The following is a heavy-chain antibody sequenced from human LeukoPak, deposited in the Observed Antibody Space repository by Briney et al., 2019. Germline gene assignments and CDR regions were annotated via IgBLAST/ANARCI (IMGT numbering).Heavy chain of an antibody. J-gene: IGHJ6*02. CDR1: GGSFSDYY. Sequence: PSETLSLTCAVYGGSFSDYYWSWIRQPPGKGLEWIGEINHSGSTNYNPSLKSRVTISVDTSKNQFSLKLSSVTAADTAVYYCARDSGYSSSWYKYYYGMDVWGQGTTVTVSS. V-gene: IGHV4-34*01. D-gene: IGHD6-13*01. CDR2: INHSGST. CDR3: ARDSGYSSSWYKYYYGMDV.